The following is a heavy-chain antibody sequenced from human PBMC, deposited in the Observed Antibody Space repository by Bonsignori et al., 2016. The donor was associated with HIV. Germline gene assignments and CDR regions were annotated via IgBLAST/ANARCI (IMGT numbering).Heavy chain of an antibody. Sequence: RQAPGKGLEWIGRICSGRSPTYNLSLKSRVTISVDTSQSQFSLHLNSVAAADTAVYYCATDIHFLNTETSKRTSYFDNWGQGALVTVSS. CDR3: ATDIHFLNTETSKRTSYFDN. D-gene: IGHD4-17*01. CDR2: ICSGRSP. V-gene: IGHV4-61*02. J-gene: IGHJ4*02.